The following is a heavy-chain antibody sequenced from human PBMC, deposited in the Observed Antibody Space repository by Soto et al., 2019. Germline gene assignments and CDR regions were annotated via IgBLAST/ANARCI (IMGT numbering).Heavy chain of an antibody. CDR2: FNPSGGST. D-gene: IGHD2-15*01. J-gene: IGHJ5*02. Sequence: QVRLVQSGAEVKKPGASVKVSCKASGYTFTSYYMHWVRQAPGQGLEWMGIFNPSGGSTSYAQKCQGRVTMTRDTSTLRVYMELSSQRSDDKAAYYCARGGPVIGRIRGRWFDPWCQGTLVTVSS. V-gene: IGHV1-46*01. CDR1: GYTFTSYY. CDR3: ARGGPVIGRIRGRWFDP.